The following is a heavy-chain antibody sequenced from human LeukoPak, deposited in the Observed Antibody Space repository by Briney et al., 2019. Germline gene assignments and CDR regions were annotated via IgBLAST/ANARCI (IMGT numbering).Heavy chain of an antibody. CDR3: ARAPYDYVWGSYRYTTYYFDY. Sequence: GGSLRLSCAASGFTFSDYYMSWIRQAPGKGLEWVSYISSSGSTIYYADSVKGRFTISRDNAKNSLYLQMNSLRAEDTAVYYCARAPYDYVWGSYRYTTYYFDYWGQGTLVTVSS. V-gene: IGHV3-11*01. D-gene: IGHD3-16*02. CDR1: GFTFSDYY. J-gene: IGHJ4*02. CDR2: ISSSGSTI.